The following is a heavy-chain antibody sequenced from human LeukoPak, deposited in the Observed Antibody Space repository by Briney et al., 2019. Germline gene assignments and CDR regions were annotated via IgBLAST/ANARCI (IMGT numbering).Heavy chain of an antibody. CDR2: ISPYNHKT. D-gene: IGHD3-9*01. Sequence: ASVKVSCKASGYTFTSYGIWWVRQAPGHGLECMGWISPYNHKTKYAQNIQDRATMTTDTSTSTAYMELWSLRSDDTAVYYCARDLNYDILTGYYTPHNWFDPWGQGTLVTVSS. CDR3: ARDLNYDILTGYYTPHNWFDP. J-gene: IGHJ5*02. CDR1: GYTFTSYG. V-gene: IGHV1-18*01.